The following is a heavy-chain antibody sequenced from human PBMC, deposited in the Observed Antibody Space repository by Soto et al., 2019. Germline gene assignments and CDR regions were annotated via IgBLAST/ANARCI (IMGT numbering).Heavy chain of an antibody. J-gene: IGHJ4*02. CDR2: ISSSSIYM. CDR3: ARGRTSGHNHPDF. CDR1: GFTFSSYS. D-gene: IGHD6-19*01. Sequence: GGSLRLSCAASGFTFSSYSMNWVRQAPGKGLEWVSSISSSSIYMYYADSVKGRFTISRDNAKNSLYLQMNSLRAEDTAVYYCARGRTSGHNHPDFWGQGTLVTVSS. V-gene: IGHV3-21*01.